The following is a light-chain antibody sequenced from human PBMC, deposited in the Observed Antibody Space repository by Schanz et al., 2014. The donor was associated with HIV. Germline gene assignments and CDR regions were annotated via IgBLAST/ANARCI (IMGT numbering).Light chain of an antibody. V-gene: IGKV4-1*01. CDR2: WAS. CDR1: QSVFYSSNSKNY. J-gene: IGKJ4*01. CDR3: QQYYSTPLT. Sequence: DIVMTQSPDSLAVSLGERATIHCKSSQSVFYSSNSKNYLAWYQQKPGQPPKLLIYWASTRESGVPDRFSGSGSGTDFTLTISSLQAEDVAVYYCQQYYSTPLTFGGGTKVEIK.